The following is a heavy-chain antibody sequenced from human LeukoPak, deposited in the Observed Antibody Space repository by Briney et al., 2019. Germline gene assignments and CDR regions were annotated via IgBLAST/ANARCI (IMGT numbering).Heavy chain of an antibody. D-gene: IGHD5-12*01. CDR3: ARDGAYSGYDPFDY. Sequence: GGPLRLSCAASGFTFSSYWMSWVHQAPGKGLEWVANIKQDGSEKYYVDSVKGRFTISRDNAKNSLYLQMNSLRAEDTAVYYCARDGAYSGYDPFDYWGQGTLVTVSS. J-gene: IGHJ4*02. CDR1: GFTFSSYW. CDR2: IKQDGSEK. V-gene: IGHV3-7*01.